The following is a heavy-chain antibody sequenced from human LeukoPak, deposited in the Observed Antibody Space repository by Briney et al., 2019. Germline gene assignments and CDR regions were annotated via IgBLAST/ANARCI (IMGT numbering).Heavy chain of an antibody. CDR1: GGTFSSYA. CDR2: IIPIFGTA. CDR3: ASIAIKPY. V-gene: IGHV1-69*13. D-gene: IGHD3-16*02. Sequence: ASVKVSCXASGGTFSSYAISWVRQAPGQGLVWIGGIIPIFGTANYAQKFQGRVTITADESTSTAYMELSSLRSEDTAVYYCASIAIKPYWGQGTLVTVSS. J-gene: IGHJ4*02.